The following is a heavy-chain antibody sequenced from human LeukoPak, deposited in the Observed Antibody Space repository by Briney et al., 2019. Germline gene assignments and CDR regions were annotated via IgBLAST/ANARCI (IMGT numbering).Heavy chain of an antibody. J-gene: IGHJ3*02. CDR2: INHSGST. D-gene: IGHD2-15*01. Sequence: SETLSLTCAVYGGSFSGYYWSWIRQPPGKGLEWIGEINHSGSTNYNPSLKSRVTISVDTSKNQFSLKLSSVTAADTAVYYCARGAGGVVVVAATIGRATAFDIWGQGTMVTVSS. V-gene: IGHV4-34*01. CDR3: ARGAGGVVVVAATIGRATAFDI. CDR1: GGSFSGYY.